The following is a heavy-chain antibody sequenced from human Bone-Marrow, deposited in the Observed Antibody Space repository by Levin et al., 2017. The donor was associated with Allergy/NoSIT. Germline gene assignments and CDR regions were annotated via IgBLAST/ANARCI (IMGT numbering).Heavy chain of an antibody. CDR1: GGSISSSSYY. CDR2: IYYSGST. CDR3: ARVEVGYSYGFYYYYDYGMDV. D-gene: IGHD5-18*01. Sequence: SQTLSLTCTVSGGSISSSSYYWGWIRQPPGKGLEWIGSIYYSGSTYYNPSLKSRVTISVDTSKNQFSLKLSSVTAADTAVYYCARVEVGYSYGFYYYYDYGMDVWGQGTTVTVSS. J-gene: IGHJ6*02. V-gene: IGHV4-39*07.